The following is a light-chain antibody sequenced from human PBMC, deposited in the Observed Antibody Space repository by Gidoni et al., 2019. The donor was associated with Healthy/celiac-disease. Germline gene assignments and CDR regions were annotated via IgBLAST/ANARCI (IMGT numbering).Light chain of an antibody. CDR2: DAA. J-gene: IGKJ4*01. CDR1: QSVSSY. Sequence: EIVLTQSPATLSLSPGERATLTCRDSQSVSSYLAWYQQKPGQAPRLLIYDAANRATGIPARFSGSGSGTDFTITISSLEPEDFAVYYCQQRSNWPPLTFGGGTKVEIK. CDR3: QQRSNWPPLT. V-gene: IGKV3-11*01.